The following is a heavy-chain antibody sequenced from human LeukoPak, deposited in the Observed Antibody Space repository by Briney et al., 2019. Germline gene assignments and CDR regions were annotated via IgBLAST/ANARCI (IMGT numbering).Heavy chain of an antibody. J-gene: IGHJ6*03. CDR2: IIPIFGTA. V-gene: IGHV1-69*01. D-gene: IGHD3-10*01. Sequence: WASVKVSCKASGGTFSSYAISWVRQAPGQGLEWMGGIIPIFGTANYAQKFQGRVTITADESTSTAYMELSSLRSEDTAVCYCAREVYYYGSASYNAYYYYYMDVWGKGTTVTVSS. CDR1: GGTFSSYA. CDR3: AREVYYYGSASYNAYYYYYMDV.